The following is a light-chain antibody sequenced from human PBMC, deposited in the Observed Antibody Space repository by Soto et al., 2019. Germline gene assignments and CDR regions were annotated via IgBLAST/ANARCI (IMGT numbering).Light chain of an antibody. CDR1: SSNIGAGYD. J-gene: IGLJ3*02. CDR2: GNN. V-gene: IGLV1-40*01. CDR3: QSYDRSLSGTV. Sequence: QSVLTRPPSVSGAPGQRVTISCTGSSSNIGAGYDVHWYKQLPGTAPKLLIFGNNNRPSGVPDRFSGSKFGPSASLAITGLQDDDEADYYCQSYDRSLSGTVLGGGTKLTVL.